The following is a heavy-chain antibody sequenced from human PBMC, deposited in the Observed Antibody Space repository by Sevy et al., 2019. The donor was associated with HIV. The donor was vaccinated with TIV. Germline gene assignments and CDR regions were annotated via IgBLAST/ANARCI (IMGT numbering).Heavy chain of an antibody. Sequence: ASVKVSCKASGFTFTSSAMQWVRQARGQRLEWIGWIVVGSGDTNYAQKFQERVTITRDMSTSTAYMELSSLRSEDTAVYYCAAAYYYDSSGSYAGDYYYYGMDVWGQGTTVTVSS. CDR3: AAAYYYDSSGSYAGDYYYYGMDV. V-gene: IGHV1-58*02. CDR1: GFTFTSSA. J-gene: IGHJ6*02. D-gene: IGHD3-22*01. CDR2: IVVGSGDT.